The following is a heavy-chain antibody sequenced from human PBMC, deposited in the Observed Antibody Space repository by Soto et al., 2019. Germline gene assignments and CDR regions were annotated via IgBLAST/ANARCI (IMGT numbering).Heavy chain of an antibody. CDR1: GFSFGSSW. Sequence: EVQLVESGGGLVQPGGSLRLSCVASGFSFGSSWMTWVRQAPGKGLEWVDNIKKDGSQISYLDSVRGRFTISRDNAKNSLYLQMISLIAEDTALYYCARDVAPGSSSLYLDDFDIWGQGTMVTVSS. V-gene: IGHV3-7*05. CDR3: ARDVAPGSSSLYLDDFDI. J-gene: IGHJ3*02. D-gene: IGHD6-13*01. CDR2: IKKDGSQI.